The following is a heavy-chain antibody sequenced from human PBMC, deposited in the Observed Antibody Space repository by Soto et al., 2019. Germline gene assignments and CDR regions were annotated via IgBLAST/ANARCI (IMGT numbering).Heavy chain of an antibody. CDR1: GGSISTYY. D-gene: IGHD4-17*01. V-gene: IGHV4-59*06. CDR2: IYYSGST. CDR3: ARVSTLMTTVTTIDY. J-gene: IGHJ4*02. Sequence: SETLSLTCTVSGGSISTYYWSWIRQHPGKGLEWIGYIYYSGSTYYNPSLKSRVTISVDTSKNQFSLKLSSVTAADTAVYYCARVSTLMTTVTTIDYWGQGTLVTVSS.